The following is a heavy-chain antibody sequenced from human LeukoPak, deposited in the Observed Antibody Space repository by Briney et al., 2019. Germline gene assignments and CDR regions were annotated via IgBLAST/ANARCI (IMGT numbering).Heavy chain of an antibody. CDR3: ATAFHYYDSSARVGAGRYYYMDV. Sequence: ASVKVSCKASGYTFTDYYMHWVQQAPGKGLEWMGRVDPEDGETIYAEKFQGRVTITADTSTDTAYMEPSSLRSEDTAVYYCATAFHYYDSSARVGAGRYYYMDVWGKGTTVTVSS. CDR1: GYTFTDYY. D-gene: IGHD3-22*01. J-gene: IGHJ6*03. V-gene: IGHV1-69-2*01. CDR2: VDPEDGET.